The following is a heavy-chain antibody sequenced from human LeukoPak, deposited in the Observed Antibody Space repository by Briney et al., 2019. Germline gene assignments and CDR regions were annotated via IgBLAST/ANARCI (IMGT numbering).Heavy chain of an antibody. CDR1: GGSISSYY. Sequence: SETLSLTCTVSGGSISSYYWTWIRQPAGKGLEWIGRIYTSGGTNYNPSLKSRVTMSVDTSKNQFSLNLSSVTAADTAVYYCASRAAVAGARIPIDYWGQGTLVTVSS. D-gene: IGHD6-19*01. V-gene: IGHV4-4*07. CDR3: ASRAAVAGARIPIDY. J-gene: IGHJ4*02. CDR2: IYTSGGT.